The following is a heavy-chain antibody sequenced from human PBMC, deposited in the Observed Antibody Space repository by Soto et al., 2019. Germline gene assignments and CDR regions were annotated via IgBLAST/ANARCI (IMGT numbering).Heavy chain of an antibody. CDR2: ISSSSSTI. J-gene: IGHJ3*02. Sequence: GGSLRLSCAASGFTFISYSMNWVRQAPGKGLEWVSYISSSSSTIYYADSVKGRFTISRDNAKNSLYLQMNSLRAEDTAVYYCARDSGVVVAATGAFDIWGQGTMVTVSS. V-gene: IGHV3-48*01. CDR1: GFTFISYS. D-gene: IGHD2-15*01. CDR3: ARDSGVVVAATGAFDI.